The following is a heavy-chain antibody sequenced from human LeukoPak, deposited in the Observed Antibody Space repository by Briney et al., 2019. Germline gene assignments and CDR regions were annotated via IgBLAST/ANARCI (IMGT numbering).Heavy chain of an antibody. V-gene: IGHV3-11*01. D-gene: IGHD6-25*01. CDR3: AKTRGPAATHPDY. J-gene: IGHJ4*02. CDR2: ISSGGSTI. CDR1: GFTFSDYY. Sequence: PGGSLRLSCAVSGFTFSDYYMSWIRQAPGKGLEWVSYISSGGSTISHADSVKGRFTISRDNSKNTLYLQMNSLRAEDTAIYYCAKTRGPAATHPDYWGQGILVTVSS.